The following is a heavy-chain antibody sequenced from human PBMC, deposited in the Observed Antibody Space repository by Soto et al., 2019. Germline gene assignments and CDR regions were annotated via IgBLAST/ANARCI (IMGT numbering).Heavy chain of an antibody. CDR1: GFTFDDYG. D-gene: IGHD6-13*01. CDR3: AKDLTTAAAGTAFDI. CDR2: ISWNSGSI. V-gene: IGHV3-9*01. J-gene: IGHJ3*02. Sequence: EVQLVESGGTLVQPGRSLSLSCAASGFTFDDYGMHWVRQGPGKGLEWVSGISWNSGSIGYADSVKGRFTISRDNAKNSLYLQMNSLRPEDTALYYCAKDLTTAAAGTAFDIWGQGTMVTVSS.